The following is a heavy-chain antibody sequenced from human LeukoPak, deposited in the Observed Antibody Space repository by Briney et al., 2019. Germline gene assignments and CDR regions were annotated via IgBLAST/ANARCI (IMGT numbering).Heavy chain of an antibody. Sequence: PSQTLSLTCAISGDSVSSNSAAWNWIRQSPSRGLEWLGRTYYRSKWYNDYAVSVKSRITINPDTSKNQFSLQLNSVTPEDTAVYYCARGTLDYYDSSGYPFDYWGQGTLVTVSS. J-gene: IGHJ4*02. CDR3: ARGTLDYYDSSGYPFDY. CDR2: TYYRSKWYN. V-gene: IGHV6-1*01. CDR1: GDSVSSNSAA. D-gene: IGHD3-22*01.